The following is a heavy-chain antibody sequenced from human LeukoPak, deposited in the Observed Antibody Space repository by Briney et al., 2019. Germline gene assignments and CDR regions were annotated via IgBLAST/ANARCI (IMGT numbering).Heavy chain of an antibody. CDR1: GFTFSSYG. Sequence: PGGSLRLSCAASGFTFSSYGMHWVRQAPGKGLEWVAFIRNDGSNKYYADSVKGRFTISRDNSKNTLYLQMNSLRAEDTAVYYCAKTGFQWGYYYYYMDVWGKGTTVTVSS. J-gene: IGHJ6*03. CDR3: AKTGFQWGYYYYYMDV. CDR2: IRNDGSNK. D-gene: IGHD1-14*01. V-gene: IGHV3-30*02.